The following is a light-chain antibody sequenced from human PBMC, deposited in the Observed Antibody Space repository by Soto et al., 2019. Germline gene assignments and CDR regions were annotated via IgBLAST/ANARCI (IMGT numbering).Light chain of an antibody. V-gene: IGKV3-20*01. J-gene: IGKJ2*01. CDR1: QSVSSSY. Sequence: EIVLTQSPGTLSLSPGERATLSCRASQSVSSSYLAWYQQRPGQAPRLLIFGTSSRATGIPYRFSGSGSGTDFTLTISRLEPEDFAVYSCQQYGISPYTFGQGTKLEIK. CDR2: GTS. CDR3: QQYGISPYT.